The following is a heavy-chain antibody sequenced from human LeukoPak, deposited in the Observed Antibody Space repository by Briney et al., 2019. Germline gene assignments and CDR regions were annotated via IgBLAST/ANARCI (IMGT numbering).Heavy chain of an antibody. Sequence: GGSLTLSCTASGFPFIDYSMNWVRQAPGKGLEWISYIGISSGNTKYADSVKGRFTISADNAKNPLYLQMNSLRVEDTAVYYCARDHNYAFDNWGQGTLVSVSS. V-gene: IGHV3-48*04. CDR3: ARDHNYAFDN. CDR1: GFPFIDYS. D-gene: IGHD1-1*01. CDR2: IGISSGNT. J-gene: IGHJ4*02.